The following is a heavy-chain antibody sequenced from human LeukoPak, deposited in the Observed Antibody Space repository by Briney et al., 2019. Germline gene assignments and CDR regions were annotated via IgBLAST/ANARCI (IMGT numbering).Heavy chain of an antibody. CDR2: INHSGST. CDR1: GGSFSGYY. CDR3: ARQYDYVWGSSAPNWFDP. J-gene: IGHJ5*02. V-gene: IGHV4-34*01. D-gene: IGHD3-16*01. Sequence: SETLSLTCAVYGGSFSGYYWSWIRQPPGKGLEWIGEINHSGSTNYNPSLKSRVTISVDTSKNQFSLKLSSVTAADTAVYYCARQYDYVWGSSAPNWFDPWGQGTLVTVSS.